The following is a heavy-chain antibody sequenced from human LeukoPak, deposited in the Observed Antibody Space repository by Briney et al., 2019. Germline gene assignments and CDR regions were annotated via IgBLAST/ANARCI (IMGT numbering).Heavy chain of an antibody. CDR1: GYTFATYW. CDR2: IYPDDSHT. CDR3: ARLTTYSSGWLDY. V-gene: IGHV5-51*01. D-gene: IGHD6-19*01. Sequence: GESLKISCQGSGYTFATYWIGWVRQMPGKGLEWMGIIYPDDSHTRYSPSFQGQVTISADKSINTAYLQWNTLKASDTAMYYCARLTTYSSGWLDYWGQGTLVTVSS. J-gene: IGHJ4*02.